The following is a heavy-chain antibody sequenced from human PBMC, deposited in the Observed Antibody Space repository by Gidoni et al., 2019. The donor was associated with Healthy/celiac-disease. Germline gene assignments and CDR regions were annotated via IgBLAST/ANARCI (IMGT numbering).Heavy chain of an antibody. D-gene: IGHD1-26*01. CDR1: GFPFSRYG. J-gene: IGHJ4*02. Sequence: QVQLVESGGGVVQPGRSLRLSCAASGFPFSRYGMHWVRQAPGQGLEWVAVISYDGSNKYYADSVKGRFTISRDNSKNTLYLQMNSLRAEDTAVYYCAKDGGSYSNTFDFDYWGQGTLVTVSS. CDR2: ISYDGSNK. V-gene: IGHV3-30*18. CDR3: AKDGGSYSNTFDFDY.